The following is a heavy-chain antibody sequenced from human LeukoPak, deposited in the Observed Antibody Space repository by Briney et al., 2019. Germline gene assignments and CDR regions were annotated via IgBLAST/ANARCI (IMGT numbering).Heavy chain of an antibody. J-gene: IGHJ4*02. CDR3: APYCSGGSCYGVDY. CDR1: GFTFSSYA. D-gene: IGHD2-15*01. V-gene: IGHV3-23*01. Sequence: PGGSLRLSCAASGFTFSSYAMSWVRQAPGKGLEWVSAISGSGGSTYYADSVKGRFTISRDNSKNTLNLQMNSLRAEDTAVYYCAPYCSGGSCYGVDYWGQGTLVTVSS. CDR2: ISGSGGST.